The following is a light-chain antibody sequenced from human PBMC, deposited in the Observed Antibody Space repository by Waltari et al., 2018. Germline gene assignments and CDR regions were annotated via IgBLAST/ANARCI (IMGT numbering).Light chain of an antibody. V-gene: IGKV3-20*01. Sequence: IVLTQSPGTLSLSPGERATISCRASQSVSSSYLAWYQQKPGQAPRLLIYGASSRATGVPDRFSGSGSGTDFTLTISRLEPEDFAVYYCQQYGTSPTTFGQGTKVEIK. CDR1: QSVSSSY. J-gene: IGKJ1*01. CDR2: GAS. CDR3: QQYGTSPTT.